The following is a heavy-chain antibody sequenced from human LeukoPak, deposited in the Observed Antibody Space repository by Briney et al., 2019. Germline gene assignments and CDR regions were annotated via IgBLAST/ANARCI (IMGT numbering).Heavy chain of an antibody. D-gene: IGHD2-2*01. CDR2: INDSGTT. V-gene: IGHV4-34*01. Sequence: SETLSLTCAVYGGSLSGYYWNWIRQSPGKVLEWIGEINDSGTTNYNPSLKSRATISIDRSRKQFSLRLTSVTAADTAVYYCARALGYCSSTSCYLLDYWGQGTLVTVSS. J-gene: IGHJ4*02. CDR1: GGSLSGYY. CDR3: ARALGYCSSTSCYLLDY.